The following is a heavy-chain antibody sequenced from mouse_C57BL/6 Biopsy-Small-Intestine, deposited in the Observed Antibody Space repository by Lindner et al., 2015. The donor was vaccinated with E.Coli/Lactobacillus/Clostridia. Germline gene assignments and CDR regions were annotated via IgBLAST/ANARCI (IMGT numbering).Heavy chain of an antibody. CDR3: ARRSTFYYSNSYYYTMDY. CDR1: GYTFTSYW. D-gene: IGHD2-5*01. Sequence: VQLQESGAELVKPGASVKLSCKASGYTFTSYWMNWVKQRPGRGLEWIGRIHPSDSETHYNQKFKSKATLTVDKSSSTAYIQLSSLTSEDSAVYYCARRSTFYYSNSYYYTMDYWGQGTSVTVSS. J-gene: IGHJ4*01. CDR2: IHPSDSET. V-gene: IGHV1-74*01.